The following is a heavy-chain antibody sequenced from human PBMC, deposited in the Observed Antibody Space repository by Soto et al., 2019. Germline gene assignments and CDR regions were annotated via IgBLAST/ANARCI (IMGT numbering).Heavy chain of an antibody. CDR3: ARVGGRGSYQYWYFDL. Sequence: SVKVSCKASGGTFSSYAISWVRQAPGQGLEWMGGIIPIFGTANYAQKFQGRVTITADESTSTAYMELSSLRSEDTAVYYCARVGGRGSYQYWYFDLWGRGTLVTVSS. CDR1: GGTFSSYA. CDR2: IIPIFGTA. V-gene: IGHV1-69*13. D-gene: IGHD1-26*01. J-gene: IGHJ2*01.